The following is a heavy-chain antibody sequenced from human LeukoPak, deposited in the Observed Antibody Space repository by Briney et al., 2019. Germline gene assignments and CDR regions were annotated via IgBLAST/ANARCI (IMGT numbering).Heavy chain of an antibody. CDR2: MNPNSGNT. J-gene: IGHJ4*02. V-gene: IGHV1-8*01. CDR3: ARGSIDYSNYGY. CDR1: GYTFTSYD. D-gene: IGHD4-11*01. Sequence: ASVKVSCKASGYTFTSYDINWVRQATGQGLEWMGWMNPNSGNTGYAQKFQGRVTMTRNTSISTAYMELSSLRSEDTAVYYCARGSIDYSNYGYWGQGTLVTVPS.